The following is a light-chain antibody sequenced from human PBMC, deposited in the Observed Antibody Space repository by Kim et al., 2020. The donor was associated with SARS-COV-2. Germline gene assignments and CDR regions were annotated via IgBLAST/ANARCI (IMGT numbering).Light chain of an antibody. CDR1: QSVTTN. Sequence: VSPGERAPLSCRASQSVTTNFACYQQKPGQAPRLLIYGASTRATGIPARFSGSGSGTEFTLTNSSLQSEDFAVYYCQQYDNWPFTFGPGTKVDIK. J-gene: IGKJ3*01. V-gene: IGKV3-15*01. CDR2: GAS. CDR3: QQYDNWPFT.